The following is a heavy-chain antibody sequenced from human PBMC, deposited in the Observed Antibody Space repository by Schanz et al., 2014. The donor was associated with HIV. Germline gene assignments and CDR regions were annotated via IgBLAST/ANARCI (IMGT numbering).Heavy chain of an antibody. D-gene: IGHD1-20*01. V-gene: IGHV1-2*02. CDR1: AYTFTGYY. CDR3: AREGGQYKHYGMDV. CDR2: INPNEGDT. Sequence: QLQLVQSGAGVKKPGASVKVSCKASAYTFTGYYMHWVRQAPGQGLERMGWINPNEGDTKFAQKFRGRVTMTRDTSISTAYMELSSLRSEDTAVYYCAREGGQYKHYGMDVWGQGTTVTVSS. J-gene: IGHJ6*02.